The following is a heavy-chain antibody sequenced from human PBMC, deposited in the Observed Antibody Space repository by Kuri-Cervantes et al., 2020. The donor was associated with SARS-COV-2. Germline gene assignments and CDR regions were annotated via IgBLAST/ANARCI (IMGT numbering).Heavy chain of an antibody. Sequence: GGSLRLSCAASGFTFSSYGMHWVRQAPGKGLEWVSSISSSSSYIYYADSVKGRFTISRDNAKNSLYLQMNSLRAEDTAMYYCARPAETGTRFDYWGQGTLVTVSS. J-gene: IGHJ4*02. CDR1: GFTFSSYG. D-gene: IGHD1-1*01. V-gene: IGHV3-21*01. CDR3: ARPAETGTRFDY. CDR2: ISSSSSYI.